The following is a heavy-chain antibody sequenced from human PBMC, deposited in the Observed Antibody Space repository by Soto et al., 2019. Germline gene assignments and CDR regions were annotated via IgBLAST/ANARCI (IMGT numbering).Heavy chain of an antibody. V-gene: IGHV3-23*01. D-gene: IGHD3-22*01. CDR1: GFTFSSYA. CDR3: AKTPCTYYYDSSGYRPSRGRGIVY. J-gene: IGHJ4*02. Sequence: EVQLLESGGGLVQPGGSLRLSCAASGFTFSSYAMRWVRQAPGKGLEWVSAISGSGGSTYYADSVKGRFTISRDNSKNPLDLQMNSLRAEDTAVSYFAKTPCTYYYDSSGYRPSRGRGIVYGGQGTLVTVSS. CDR2: ISGSGGST.